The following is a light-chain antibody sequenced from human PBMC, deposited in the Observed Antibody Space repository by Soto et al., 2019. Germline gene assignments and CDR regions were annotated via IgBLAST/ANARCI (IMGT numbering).Light chain of an antibody. CDR2: EDD. CDR3: PALDSSLRV. Sequence: QTASITCSGDKLGDKFACWYQQKPGQSPMLVIYEDDKRPSGIPERFSGSNSGNTATLTISGTQAMDEADYYCPALDSSLRVFGGGTKLTVL. CDR1: KLGDKF. V-gene: IGLV3-1*01. J-gene: IGLJ3*02.